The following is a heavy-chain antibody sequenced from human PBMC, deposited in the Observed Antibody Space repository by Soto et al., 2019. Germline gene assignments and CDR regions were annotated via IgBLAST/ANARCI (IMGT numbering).Heavy chain of an antibody. CDR3: ARGTLYSSSWYTFYYYYYGMDV. CDR1: GFTFDDYA. D-gene: IGHD6-13*01. CDR2: ISWNSGSI. Sequence: GGSLRLSCAASGFTFDDYAMHWVRQAPGKGLEWVSGISWNSGSIGYADSVKGRFTISRDNAKNTLYLQMNSLRAEDTAVYYCARGTLYSSSWYTFYYYYYGMDVWGQGTTVTVSS. J-gene: IGHJ6*02. V-gene: IGHV3-9*01.